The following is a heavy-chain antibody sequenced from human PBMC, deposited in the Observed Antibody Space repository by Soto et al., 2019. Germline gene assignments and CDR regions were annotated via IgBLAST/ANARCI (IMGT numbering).Heavy chain of an antibody. Sequence: GGPRRVSGGTSGLTCSHYAMHWIRKAPGKGLEYVSAISSNGRSTYYANSVKGRFTISRDNSKNTLYLQMDSLRAEDMAVYYCARDRCTNGVCYAPSGYWGQGTLVTVSS. CDR2: ISSNGRST. CDR3: ARDRCTNGVCYAPSGY. J-gene: IGHJ1*01. CDR1: GLTCSHYA. V-gene: IGHV3-64*01. D-gene: IGHD2-8*01.